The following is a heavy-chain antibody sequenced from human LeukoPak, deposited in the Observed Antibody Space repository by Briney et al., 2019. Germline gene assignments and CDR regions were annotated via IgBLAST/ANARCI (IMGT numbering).Heavy chain of an antibody. V-gene: IGHV4-39*01. CDR3: ARQRGVGSYYVDY. CDR2: IYYSGST. CDR1: GGSISSSSYY. J-gene: IGHJ4*02. D-gene: IGHD3-10*01. Sequence: PSEILSLTCTVSGGSISSSSYYWGWIRQPPGKGLEWIGSIYYSGSTYYNPSLKSRVTISVDTSKNQFSLKLSSVTAADTAVYYCARQRGVGSYYVDYWGQGTLVTVSS.